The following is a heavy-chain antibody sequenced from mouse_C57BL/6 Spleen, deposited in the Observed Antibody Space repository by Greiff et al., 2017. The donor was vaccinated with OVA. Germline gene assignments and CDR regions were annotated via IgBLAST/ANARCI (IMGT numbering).Heavy chain of an antibody. CDR3: ARDWYGSSSFAY. J-gene: IGHJ3*01. CDR2: INPNNGGT. V-gene: IGHV1-18*01. D-gene: IGHD1-1*01. CDR1: GYTFTDYN. Sequence: EVQLQQSGPELVKPGASVKIPCKASGYTFTDYNMDWVKQSHGKSLEWIGDINPNNGGTIYNQKFKGKATLTVDKSSSTAYMELRSLTSEDTAVYYCARDWYGSSSFAYWGQGTLVTVSA.